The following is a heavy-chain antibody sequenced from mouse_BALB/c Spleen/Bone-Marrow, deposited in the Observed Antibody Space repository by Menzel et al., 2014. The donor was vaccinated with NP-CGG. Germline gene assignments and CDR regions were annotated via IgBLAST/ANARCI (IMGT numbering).Heavy chain of an antibody. CDR3: ARDMITTRGFAY. CDR2: INSNGGST. V-gene: IGHV5-6-3*01. Sequence: EVKLVESGGGLVQPGGSLKLSCAASGFTFGSYGMSWVRQTPDKRLELVATINSNGGSTYYPDSVKGRFTISRDNAKNTLYLQMSSLKSEDTAMYYCARDMITTRGFAYWGQGTLVTVSA. J-gene: IGHJ3*01. D-gene: IGHD2-4*01. CDR1: GFTFGSYG.